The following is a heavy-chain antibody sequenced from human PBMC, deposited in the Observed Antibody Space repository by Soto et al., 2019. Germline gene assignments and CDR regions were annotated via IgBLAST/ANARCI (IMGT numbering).Heavy chain of an antibody. Sequence: QVQLVQSGAEVKKPGASVKVSCKASGYTFTSYYMHWVRQAPGQGLEWMGIINPSGGSTSYAQKFQGRVTMTRDTSTSTVYMELSSLRSEDTAVYYCARDNTVASVVATPFDYWGQGTLVTVSS. D-gene: IGHD5-12*01. V-gene: IGHV1-46*01. CDR1: GYTFTSYY. CDR2: INPSGGST. CDR3: ARDNTVASVVATPFDY. J-gene: IGHJ4*02.